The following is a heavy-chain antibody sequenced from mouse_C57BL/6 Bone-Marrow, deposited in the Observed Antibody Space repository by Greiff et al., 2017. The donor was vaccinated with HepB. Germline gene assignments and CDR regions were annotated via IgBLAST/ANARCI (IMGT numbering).Heavy chain of an antibody. CDR3: ARRYYYGSSQFAY. CDR2: INPSTGGT. Sequence: EVQLQQSGPELVKPGASVKISCKASGYSFTGYYMNWVKQSPEKSLEWIGEINPSTGGTTYNQKFKAKATLTVDKSSSTAYMQLKSLTSEDSAVYYCARRYYYGSSQFAYWGQGTLVTASA. V-gene: IGHV1-42*01. CDR1: GYSFTGYY. D-gene: IGHD1-1*01. J-gene: IGHJ3*01.